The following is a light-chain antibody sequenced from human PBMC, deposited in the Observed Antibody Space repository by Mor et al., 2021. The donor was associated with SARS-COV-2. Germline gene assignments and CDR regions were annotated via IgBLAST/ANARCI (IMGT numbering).Light chain of an antibody. CDR2: DAS. J-gene: IGKJ2*01. CDR3: HQFGSSVFS. Sequence: WYHQKPGQPPRLLIFDASSRPTGIPDRFSVSGSGTDFTLTISRVEPEDFAVYHCHQFGSSVFSFGQGSRLEMK. V-gene: IGKV3-20*01.